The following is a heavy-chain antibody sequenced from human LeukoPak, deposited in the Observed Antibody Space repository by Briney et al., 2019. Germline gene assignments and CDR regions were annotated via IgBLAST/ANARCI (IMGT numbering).Heavy chain of an antibody. CDR2: ISGSSGST. V-gene: IGHV3-23*01. J-gene: IGHJ4*02. Sequence: GGSLRLSCAASGFTFSSYAMSWVRQAPGKGLEWVSLISGSSGSTFYTDSVKGRFTVSRDNSKNTLYLEMNSLRVEDTAVYFCARGGGYYGVDYWGQGTLVTVSS. D-gene: IGHD4-17*01. CDR3: ARGGGYYGVDY. CDR1: GFTFSSYA.